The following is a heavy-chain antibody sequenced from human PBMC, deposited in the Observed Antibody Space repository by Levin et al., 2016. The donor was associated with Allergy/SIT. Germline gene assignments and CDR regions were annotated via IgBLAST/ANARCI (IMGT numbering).Heavy chain of an antibody. V-gene: IGHV3-23*01. CDR1: GFTFRSYA. Sequence: GESLKISCAASGFTFRSYAMSWVRQAPGKGLEWVSAISGSGGSSYYADSVKGRFTISRDNSKNTLYLQMSSLRVEDTAVYYCAKETTVATIAFGVDYWGQGTLVTVSS. D-gene: IGHD4-17*01. J-gene: IGHJ4*02. CDR3: AKETTVATIAFGVDY. CDR2: ISGSGGSS.